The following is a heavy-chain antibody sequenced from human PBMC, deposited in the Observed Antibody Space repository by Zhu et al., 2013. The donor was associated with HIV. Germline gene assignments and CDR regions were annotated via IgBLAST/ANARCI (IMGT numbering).Heavy chain of an antibody. J-gene: IGHJ4*01. CDR3: ARDHQSSVFRGVKFDY. CDR2: INPKSGVT. D-gene: IGHD3-10*01. V-gene: IGHV1-2*02. CDR1: GYTFSDFY. Sequence: QVQLVQSGADVKKPGASVKVSCQASGYTFSDFYMHWVRQAPGQGLEWVGWINPKSGVTNYPQKFQGRVTMTRDTSISTAYLGVSRLRSDDTAVYFCARDHQSSVFRGVKFDYWGQGTLVAVSS.